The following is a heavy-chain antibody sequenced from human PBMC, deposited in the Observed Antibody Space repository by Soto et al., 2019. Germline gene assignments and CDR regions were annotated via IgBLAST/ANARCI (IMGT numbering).Heavy chain of an antibody. D-gene: IGHD5-18*01. CDR2: ISSSSSYI. V-gene: IGHV3-21*01. Sequence: PGGSLRLCSAASGVTFNSYSMNWVRQAPGKGLEWVSSISSSSSYIYYADSVKGRFTISRDNAKNSLYLQMNSLRAEDTAVYYCARDRAMVTYGAWYFDLWGRGTLVTVSS. CDR3: ARDRAMVTYGAWYFDL. J-gene: IGHJ2*01. CDR1: GVTFNSYS.